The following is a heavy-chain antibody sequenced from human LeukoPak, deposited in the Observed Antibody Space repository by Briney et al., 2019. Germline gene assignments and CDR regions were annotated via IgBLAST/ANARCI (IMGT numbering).Heavy chain of an antibody. CDR3: ANIEYSSSSVDY. V-gene: IGHV3-74*01. CDR1: GFTFSSYW. J-gene: IGHJ4*02. Sequence: GGSLRLSCAASGFTFSSYWMHWVRQGPGKGLVWVSRISSDGTSIYYADSVKGRFTISRDNAKNTLYLQMNSLRAEDTAVYYCANIEYSSSSVDYWGQGTLVSVSS. D-gene: IGHD6-6*01. CDR2: ISSDGTSI.